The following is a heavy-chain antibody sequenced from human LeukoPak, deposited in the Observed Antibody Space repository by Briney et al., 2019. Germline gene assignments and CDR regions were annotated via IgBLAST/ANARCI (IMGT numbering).Heavy chain of an antibody. CDR3: AKDWEPDY. CDR2: ISSDGSNK. V-gene: IGHV3-30*18. CDR1: GFTFSSHG. Sequence: GGSLRLSCAASGFTFSSHGMHWVRQAPGKGLEWVALISSDGSNKYYADSVKGRFTISRDNSKNTLFLQMNSLRAEDTAVYYCAKDWEPDYWGQGTLVTVSS. J-gene: IGHJ4*02. D-gene: IGHD1-26*01.